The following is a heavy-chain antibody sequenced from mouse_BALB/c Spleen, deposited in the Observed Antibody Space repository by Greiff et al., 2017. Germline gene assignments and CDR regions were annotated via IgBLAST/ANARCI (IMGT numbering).Heavy chain of an antibody. CDR2: ISSGGGST. CDR1: GFAFSSYD. CDR3: ARHPLDGYAMDY. V-gene: IGHV5-12-1*01. D-gene: IGHD2-3*01. J-gene: IGHJ4*01. Sequence: EVKLVESGGGLVKPGGSLKLSCAASGFAFSSYDMSWVRQTPEKRLEWVAYISSGGGSTYYPDTVKGRFTISRDNAKNTLYLQMSSLKSEDTAMYYCARHPLDGYAMDYWGQGTSVTVSS.